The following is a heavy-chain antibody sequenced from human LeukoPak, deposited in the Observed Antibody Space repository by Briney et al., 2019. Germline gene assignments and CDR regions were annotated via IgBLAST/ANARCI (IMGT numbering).Heavy chain of an antibody. J-gene: IGHJ4*02. V-gene: IGHV4-34*01. CDR2: INHSGST. Sequence: KSSETLSLTCAVYGGSFSGYYWSWIRQPPGKGLEWIGEINHSGSTNYNPSLKSRVTISVDTSKNQFSLKLSSVTAADTAVYYCARTRNTRTKINFDYWGQGTLVTVSS. CDR1: GGSFSGYY. D-gene: IGHD1/OR15-1a*01. CDR3: ARTRNTRTKINFDY.